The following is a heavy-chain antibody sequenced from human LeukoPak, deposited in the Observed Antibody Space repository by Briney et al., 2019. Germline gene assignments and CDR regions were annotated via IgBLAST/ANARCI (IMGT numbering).Heavy chain of an antibody. CDR2: ISGSGGST. CDR1: GFTFSTYG. D-gene: IGHD6-6*01. CDR3: ATYSSSSNHNWFDP. V-gene: IGHV3-23*01. Sequence: GGSLRLSCAASGFTFSTYGMHWVRQAPGKGLEWVSAISGSGGSTYYADSVKGRFTISRDNSKNTLYLQMNSLRAEDTAVYYCATYSSSSNHNWFDPWGQGTLVTVSS. J-gene: IGHJ5*02.